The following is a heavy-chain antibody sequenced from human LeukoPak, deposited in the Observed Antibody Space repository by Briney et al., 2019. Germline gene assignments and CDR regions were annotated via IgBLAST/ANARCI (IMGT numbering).Heavy chain of an antibody. CDR3: ARDLKEKWELLGDHFDY. V-gene: IGHV1-18*01. J-gene: IGHJ4*02. D-gene: IGHD1-26*01. Sequence: ASVKVSCKASGYTFTSYGISWVRQAPGQGLEWMGWISAYNGNTNYAQKFQGRVTMTRDTSTSTVYMEMSSLRYEDTAVYYCARDLKEKWELLGDHFDYWGQGTLVTVSS. CDR1: GYTFTSYG. CDR2: ISAYNGNT.